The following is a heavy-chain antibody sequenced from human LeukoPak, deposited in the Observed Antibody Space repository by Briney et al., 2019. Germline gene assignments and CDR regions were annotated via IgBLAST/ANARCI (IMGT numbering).Heavy chain of an antibody. Sequence: SETLSLTCAVSNGSISSTNWWSWVRQSPGKGLEYIGEIYHSGTTNYNPSLKSRVTISLDKSKNHFSLKLTSVTAADTAVYHCVRVVVVSATLKDWFDPWGQGILVTVSS. V-gene: IGHV4-4*02. CDR2: IYHSGTT. D-gene: IGHD2-15*01. CDR1: NGSISSTNW. CDR3: VRVVVVSATLKDWFDP. J-gene: IGHJ5*02.